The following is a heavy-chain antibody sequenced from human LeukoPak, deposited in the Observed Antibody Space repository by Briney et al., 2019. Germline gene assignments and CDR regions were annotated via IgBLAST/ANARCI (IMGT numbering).Heavy chain of an antibody. CDR3: TTVGFGDSVVTDY. V-gene: IGHV3-15*01. J-gene: IGHJ4*02. Sequence: PGGSLRLSCAASGFTFSNAWMSWVRQAPGKGLEWVGRIKSKTDGGTTDYAAPVKGRFTISRDDSKNTLYPQMNSLKTEDTAVYYCTTVGFGDSVVTDYWGQGTLVTVSS. CDR1: GFTFSNAW. CDR2: IKSKTDGGTT. D-gene: IGHD2-21*02.